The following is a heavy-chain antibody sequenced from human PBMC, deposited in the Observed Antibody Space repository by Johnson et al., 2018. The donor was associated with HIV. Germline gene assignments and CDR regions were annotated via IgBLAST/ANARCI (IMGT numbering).Heavy chain of an antibody. Sequence: QVQLVESGGGLAQPGRSLRLSCTASGYTFSGYGMHWVRQAPGKGLEWLAVIWKDGKTKYYADSVKGRFSISRDDSRSTLYVQMSSLGAEDTAVYYCAKDWDRWLQPPGDAFDIWGQGTMVTVSS. V-gene: IGHV3-33*06. CDR1: GYTFSGYG. CDR3: AKDWDRWLQPPGDAFDI. D-gene: IGHD5-24*01. J-gene: IGHJ3*02. CDR2: IWKDGKTK.